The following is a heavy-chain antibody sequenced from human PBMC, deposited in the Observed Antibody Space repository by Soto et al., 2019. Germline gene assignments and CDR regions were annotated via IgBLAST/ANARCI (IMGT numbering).Heavy chain of an antibody. CDR3: ARDNPYTNSFGNWFDP. J-gene: IGHJ5*02. D-gene: IGHD6-13*01. CDR2: IIPVFGTV. Sequence: QVRLVQSGAEVQKPGSSVKVSCKASGGTFSNYAITWLRLAPGQGLEWLGGIIPVFGTVNYAQKFQGRVTITADDSTSTAYMELNRLRSEDTAVYYCARDNPYTNSFGNWFDPWGQGTLVIVS. CDR1: GGTFSNYA. V-gene: IGHV1-69*01.